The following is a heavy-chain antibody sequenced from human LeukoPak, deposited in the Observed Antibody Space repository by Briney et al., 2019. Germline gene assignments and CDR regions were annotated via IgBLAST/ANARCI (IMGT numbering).Heavy chain of an antibody. J-gene: IGHJ3*02. CDR3: AKPDNGYVNDAFDI. Sequence: GGSLRLSCAVSGFTFSSYSMSWVRQAPGKGLEWVSGITGSGSSTYYADSVKGRFTTSRDNSKNTLYLQMNSLRAEDTAVYYCAKPDNGYVNDAFDIWGQGTMVTVSS. V-gene: IGHV3-23*01. CDR1: GFTFSSYS. CDR2: ITGSGSST. D-gene: IGHD5-12*01.